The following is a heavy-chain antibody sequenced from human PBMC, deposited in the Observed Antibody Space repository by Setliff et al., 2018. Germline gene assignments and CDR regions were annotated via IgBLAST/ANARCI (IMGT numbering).Heavy chain of an antibody. J-gene: IGHJ5*02. Sequence: SETLSLTCTVPGGSISSISYYWGWIRQPPGKGLEWIGTLYDSGKTYYNPSLKSRVTISVDTSKKQFSLKLSSVTAADTAVYYCARGGYCSSTSCYGWFDPWGQGTLVTVSS. V-gene: IGHV4-39*07. CDR3: ARGGYCSSTSCYGWFDP. CDR1: GGSISSISYY. CDR2: LYDSGKT. D-gene: IGHD2-2*01.